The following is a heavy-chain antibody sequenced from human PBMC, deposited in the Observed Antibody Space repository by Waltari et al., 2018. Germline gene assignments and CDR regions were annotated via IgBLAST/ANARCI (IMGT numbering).Heavy chain of an antibody. J-gene: IGHJ4*02. CDR2: IYHSGST. D-gene: IGHD6-13*01. CDR3: ARDRQQLVPFDY. V-gene: IGHV4-38-2*02. CDR1: GYSISSGYY. Sequence: QVQLQESGPGLVKPSETLSLTCAVSGYSISSGYYWGWIRQPPGKGLEWIGSIYHSGSTYYNPSLKSRVTISVDTSKNQFSLKLSSVTAADTAGYYCARDRQQLVPFDYWGQGTLVTVSS.